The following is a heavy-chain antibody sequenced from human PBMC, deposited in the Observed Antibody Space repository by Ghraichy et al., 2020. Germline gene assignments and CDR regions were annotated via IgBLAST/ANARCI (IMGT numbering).Heavy chain of an antibody. J-gene: IGHJ4*02. CDR3: ARGLRYSGYGARIFHDY. Sequence: GGSLRLSCAASGFTFSSYWMHWVRHAPGKGLVWVSRINSDGSSTSYADSVKGRFTISRDNAKNTLYLQMNSLRAEDTAVYYCARGLRYSGYGARIFHDYWGQGTLVTVSS. CDR1: GFTFSSYW. CDR2: INSDGSST. V-gene: IGHV3-74*01. D-gene: IGHD5-12*01.